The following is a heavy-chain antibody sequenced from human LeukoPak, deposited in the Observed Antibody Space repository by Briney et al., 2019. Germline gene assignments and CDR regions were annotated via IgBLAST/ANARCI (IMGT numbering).Heavy chain of an antibody. V-gene: IGHV1-46*01. D-gene: IGHD2-2*01. J-gene: IGHJ6*02. CDR3: ARDIVVVPAAHYTMDV. CDR1: GYTFTSYD. CDR2: INPSGDST. Sequence: ASVEVSCKASGYTFTSYDMHWVRQAPGQGLEWMGIINPSGDSTSYAQKFQGRVTMTRDTFTSTVYMELSSLRSEDTAVYYCARDIVVVPAAHYTMDVWGQGTTVTVSS.